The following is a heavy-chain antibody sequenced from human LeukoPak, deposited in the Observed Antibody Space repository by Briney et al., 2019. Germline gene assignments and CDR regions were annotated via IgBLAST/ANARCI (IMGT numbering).Heavy chain of an antibody. J-gene: IGHJ4*02. CDR3: ARDLGGIYYIAY. CDR1: GFTFSSYG. D-gene: IGHD2-15*01. CDR2: IGYDGSKK. Sequence: GGSLRLSSAAPGFTFSSYGMHWVRQAPGEGLEWVAYIGYDGSKKYYSDSVKGRFTLSRDNSKNTVHLQMNSLRAADTALYFCARDLGGIYYIAYWGQGTLVTVSS. V-gene: IGHV3-30*02.